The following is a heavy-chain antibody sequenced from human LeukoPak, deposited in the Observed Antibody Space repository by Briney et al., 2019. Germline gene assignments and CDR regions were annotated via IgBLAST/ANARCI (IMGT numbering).Heavy chain of an antibody. CDR1: GFTFSSYG. J-gene: IGHJ5*02. CDR2: IRYDGSNK. CDR3: AKGREIFLRQVATWFDP. D-gene: IGHD3-16*01. Sequence: GGSLRLSCAASGFTFSSYGMHWVRQAPGKGLEWVAFIRYDGSNKYYADSVKGRFTISRDNSKNTLYLQMNSLRAEDTAVYYCAKGREIFLRQVATWFDPWGQGTLVTVSS. V-gene: IGHV3-30*02.